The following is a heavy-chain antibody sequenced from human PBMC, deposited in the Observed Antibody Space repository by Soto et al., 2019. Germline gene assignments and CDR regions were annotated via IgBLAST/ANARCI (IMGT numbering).Heavy chain of an antibody. CDR3: ATDGSYLGSY. J-gene: IGHJ4*02. D-gene: IGHD1-26*01. V-gene: IGHV4-30-4*01. CDR2: IYYSGST. Sequence: PSETLFLPCTFSGCPLHRGGYFWGWIRQPPGKGLEWIGYIYYSGSTYYNPSLKSRVTISVDTSKNQFSLKLSSVTAADTAVYYCATDGSYLGSYWGQGTLVTVSS. CDR1: GCPLHRGGYF.